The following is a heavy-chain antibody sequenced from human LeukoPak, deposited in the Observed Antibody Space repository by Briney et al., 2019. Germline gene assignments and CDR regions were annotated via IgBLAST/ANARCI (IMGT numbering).Heavy chain of an antibody. V-gene: IGHV3-23*01. CDR2: ISGSGGTT. CDR3: TRAPSASTVTTGGFDY. D-gene: IGHD4-11*01. Sequence: PGGSLRLSCAASGFTFISYAMTWVRQAPGKGLEWVSAISGSGGTTYYADSVKGRFTISRDNSKNTLYLQMNSLRAEDTAVYYCTRAPSASTVTTGGFDYWGQGTLVTVSS. J-gene: IGHJ4*02. CDR1: GFTFISYA.